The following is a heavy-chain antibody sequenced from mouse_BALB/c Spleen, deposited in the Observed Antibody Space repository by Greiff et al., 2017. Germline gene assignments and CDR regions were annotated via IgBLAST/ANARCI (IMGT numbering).Heavy chain of an antibody. D-gene: IGHD2-1*01. CDR3: ARNGNSPFAY. Sequence: EVKLVESGGGLVKPGGSLKLSRAASGFTFSDYYMYWVRQTPEKRLEWVATISDGGSYTYYPDSVKGRFTISRDNAKNNLYLQMSSLKSEDTAMYYCARNGNSPFAYWGQGTLVTVSA. CDR1: GFTFSDYY. V-gene: IGHV5-4*02. CDR2: ISDGGSYT. J-gene: IGHJ3*01.